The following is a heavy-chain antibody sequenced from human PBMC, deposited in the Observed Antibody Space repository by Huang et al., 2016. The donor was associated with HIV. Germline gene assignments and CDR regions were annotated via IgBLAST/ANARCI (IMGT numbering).Heavy chain of an antibody. CDR3: ARRQGSGYYFCFDY. D-gene: IGHD3-22*01. J-gene: IGHJ4*02. CDR2: IYYSGSH. CDR1: GGSIKSRNYY. V-gene: IGHV4-39*01. Sequence: QLQLQESGPGLVKPSDTLSLNCTISGGSIKSRNYYWGWVRQAPGKGLEWIGDIYYSGSHYYNPSLRSRVSLSVDTSKNQVTLKVNAVIAADTAVYYCARRQGSGYYFCFDYWGRGIPVTVSA.